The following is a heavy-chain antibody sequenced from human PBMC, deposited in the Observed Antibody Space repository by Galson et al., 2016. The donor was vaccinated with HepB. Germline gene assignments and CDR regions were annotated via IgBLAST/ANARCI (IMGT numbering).Heavy chain of an antibody. CDR2: TGHSGGI. J-gene: IGHJ4*02. V-gene: IGHV3-23*01. D-gene: IGHD1-20*01. CDR1: GFTLSSYA. Sequence: SLRLSCAASGFTLSSYAMSWVRQAPGKGLEWVSTTGHSGGIYYADSVKGRFTISRDNSKSTLYLQMNSLRAEDTAGYYCARLRVTGIDYWGQGTLVTVSS. CDR3: ARLRVTGIDY.